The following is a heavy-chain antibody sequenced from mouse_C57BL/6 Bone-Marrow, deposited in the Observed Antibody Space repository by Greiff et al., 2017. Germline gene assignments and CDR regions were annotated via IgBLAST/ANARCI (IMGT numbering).Heavy chain of an antibody. J-gene: IGHJ4*01. Sequence: QVQLQQPGAELVKPGASVKMSCKASGYTFTSYWITWVKQRPGQGLEWIGDIYPGSGSTNYNEKFKSKATLTVDTSSSTAYMQLSSLTSEDSAVYYCAREGYYGKGRAMDYWGQGTSVTVSS. CDR3: AREGYYGKGRAMDY. V-gene: IGHV1-55*01. D-gene: IGHD2-1*01. CDR2: IYPGSGST. CDR1: GYTFTSYW.